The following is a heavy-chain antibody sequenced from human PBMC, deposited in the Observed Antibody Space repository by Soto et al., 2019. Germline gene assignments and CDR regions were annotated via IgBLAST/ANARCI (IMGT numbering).Heavy chain of an antibody. CDR1: GGSVSSSNW. J-gene: IGHJ3*02. D-gene: IGHD2-21*02. Sequence: QVQLQESGPGLVKPSGTLSLTCAVSGGSVSSSNWWSWVRQSHGKGLEWMVEIYHSGSAHYNPSLMSRATISLDKSRNQFSLRLTSVTAADTTVYYCAIVPGVVVSADDAFDIWGPGARVIGSS. CDR2: IYHSGSA. CDR3: AIVPGVVVSADDAFDI. V-gene: IGHV4-4*02.